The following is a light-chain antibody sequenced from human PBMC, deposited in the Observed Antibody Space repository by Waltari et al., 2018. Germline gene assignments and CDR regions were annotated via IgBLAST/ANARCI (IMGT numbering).Light chain of an antibody. Sequence: QSALTQPASVSGPPGQSITISCTGTSRYVGTYDFVAWYQQHPGKAPTLMMYDASNRPSRLSYRFSGCQSGHTASLTMSGLQAQHEADYYCRSYTSSITVMFGGGTEVTVL. CDR2: DAS. CDR3: RSYTSSITVM. J-gene: IGLJ3*02. V-gene: IGLV2-14*01. CDR1: SRYVGTYDF.